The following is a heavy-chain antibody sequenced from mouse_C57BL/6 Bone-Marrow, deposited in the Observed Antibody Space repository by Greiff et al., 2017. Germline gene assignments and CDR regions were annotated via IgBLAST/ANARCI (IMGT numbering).Heavy chain of an antibody. CDR1: GFTFSSYG. CDR3: ARRWDYYGSSFYFDY. CDR2: ISSGGSYT. D-gene: IGHD1-1*01. Sequence: EVQGVESGGDLVKPGGSLKLSCAASGFTFSSYGMSWVRQTPDKRLEWVATISSGGSYTYYPDSVKGRFTISRDNAKNTLYLQMSSLKSEDTAMYYCARRWDYYGSSFYFDYWGQGTTLTVSS. J-gene: IGHJ2*01. V-gene: IGHV5-6*01.